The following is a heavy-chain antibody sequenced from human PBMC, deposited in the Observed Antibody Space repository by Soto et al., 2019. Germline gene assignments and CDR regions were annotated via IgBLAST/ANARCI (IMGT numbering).Heavy chain of an antibody. V-gene: IGHV4-59*01. CDR1: GGSISSYY. Sequence: QVQLQESGPGLVKPSETLSLTCTVSGGSISSYYWSWIRQPPGKGLECIGYIYYSGSTNYNPSLKGRVTLSVDTSKNQFSLKLSSVTAADTAVSYCARDKSGSSWYGGRYYYYGMDVWGQGTTVTVSS. J-gene: IGHJ6*02. CDR2: IYYSGST. D-gene: IGHD6-13*01. CDR3: ARDKSGSSWYGGRYYYYGMDV.